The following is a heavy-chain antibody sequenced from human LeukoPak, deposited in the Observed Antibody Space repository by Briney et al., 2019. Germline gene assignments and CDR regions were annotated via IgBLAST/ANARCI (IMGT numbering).Heavy chain of an antibody. CDR2: ISSCSSFI. V-gene: IGHV3-21*01. Sequence: GGSLRLSCAASGFTFSSYGMHWVRQAPGKGLEWVSSISSCSSFIYYADSVKGRFTISRDNAKNSLYLQMNSLRAEDTAVYYCARDSGSPQDAFDIWGQGTMVTVSS. CDR1: GFTFSSYG. D-gene: IGHD6-13*01. J-gene: IGHJ3*02. CDR3: ARDSGSPQDAFDI.